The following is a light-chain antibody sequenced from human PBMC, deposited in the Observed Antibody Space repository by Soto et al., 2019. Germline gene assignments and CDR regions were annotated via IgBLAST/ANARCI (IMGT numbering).Light chain of an antibody. Sequence: DIQMTQSPSTLSASVGDSVTITCRATESISKWLAWYQQKPGKAPKLLIYKAYDLELGGGVPSRFSGSGYGTEFALTISSLQPDDFATYYCQQYYSYTWTFGHGTKVEV. CDR1: ESISKW. CDR3: QQYYSYTWT. V-gene: IGKV1-5*03. J-gene: IGKJ1*01. CDR2: KAYDL.